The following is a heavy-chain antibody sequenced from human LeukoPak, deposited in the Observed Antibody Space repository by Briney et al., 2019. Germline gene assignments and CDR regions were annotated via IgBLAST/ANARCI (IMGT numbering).Heavy chain of an antibody. CDR3: ARDRCLQDIVVVPAASCPSNYHMDV. Sequence: ASVKVSCKASGYTFTSYYMHWVRQAPGQGLEWMGIINPSGGSTSYAQKFQGRVTMTRDTSTSTVYMELSSLRSEDTAVYYCARDRCLQDIVVVPAASCPSNYHMDVWGKGTTVTVSS. J-gene: IGHJ6*03. CDR1: GYTFTSYY. D-gene: IGHD2-2*01. CDR2: INPSGGST. V-gene: IGHV1-46*01.